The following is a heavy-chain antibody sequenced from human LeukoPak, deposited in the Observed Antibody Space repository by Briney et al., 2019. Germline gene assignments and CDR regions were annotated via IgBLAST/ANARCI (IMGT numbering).Heavy chain of an antibody. J-gene: IGHJ4*01. CDR2: IHDSGYT. Sequence: SETLSLTCTVSGGSISNYYWSWIRQTPGKGLEWIGYIHDSGYTNSNPSLKSRVTMSLDTSKNQFSLKLTSVTAADTAVYFCAGAPNRHFFDYWGHGTLVAVSS. CDR1: GGSISNYY. CDR3: AGAPNRHFFDY. V-gene: IGHV4-59*01.